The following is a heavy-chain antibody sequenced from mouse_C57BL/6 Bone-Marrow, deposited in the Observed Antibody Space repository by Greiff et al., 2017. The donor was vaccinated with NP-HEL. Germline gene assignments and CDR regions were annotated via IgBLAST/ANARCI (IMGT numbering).Heavy chain of an antibody. D-gene: IGHD1-1*01. CDR1: GYTFTSYW. CDR3: ARLVLQSQFLLYFDV. J-gene: IGHJ1*03. Sequence: QVQLQQPGAELVKPGASVKLSCKASGYTFTSYWMQWVKQRPGQGLEWIGEIDPSDSYTNYNQKFKGKATLTVDTSSSTAYMQLSSLTSEDSAVYYCARLVLQSQFLLYFDVRGTGTTVTVSS. V-gene: IGHV1-50*01. CDR2: IDPSDSYT.